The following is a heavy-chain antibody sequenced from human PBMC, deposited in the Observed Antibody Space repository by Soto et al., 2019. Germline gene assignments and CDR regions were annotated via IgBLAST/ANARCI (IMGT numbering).Heavy chain of an antibody. J-gene: IGHJ6*02. CDR2: FDPEDGET. Sequence: GASVKVSCKVSGCTLTELSMHWVRQAPGKGREGMGGFDPEDGETIYAQKFQGRVTMTEDTSTDTAYMELSSLRSEDTAVYYCATVAGRYYGIDVWGQGTTVTVSS. V-gene: IGHV1-24*01. D-gene: IGHD6-6*01. CDR3: ATVAGRYYGIDV. CDR1: GCTLTELS.